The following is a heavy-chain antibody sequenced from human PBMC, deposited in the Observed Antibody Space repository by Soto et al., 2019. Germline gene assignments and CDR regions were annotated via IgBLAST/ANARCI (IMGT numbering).Heavy chain of an antibody. Sequence: SVKVSCKVSGYTFTNYDPSWVRQPPGQGFEWMGWISAYNGNTNYAQELQGRVTMTTDTSTSTAYMELRSLRSDDTAVYCCARGSAFYYYYGMDVWGQGTTVTVS. D-gene: IGHD2-2*01. CDR1: GYTFTNYD. CDR3: ARGSAFYYYYGMDV. J-gene: IGHJ6*02. V-gene: IGHV1-18*04. CDR2: ISAYNGNT.